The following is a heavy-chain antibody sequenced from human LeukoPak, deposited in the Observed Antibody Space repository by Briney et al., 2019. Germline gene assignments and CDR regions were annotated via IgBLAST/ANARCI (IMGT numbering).Heavy chain of an antibody. CDR1: GGSFSGYY. D-gene: IGHD3-16*02. CDR3: ARLPRITYYDYVWGSYRPFDY. Sequence: PSETLSLTCAVYGGSFSGYYWSWIRQPPGKGLEWIGEINHSGSTNYNPSLKSRVTISVDTSKNQFSLKLSSVTAADTAVYYCARLPRITYYDYVWGSYRPFDYWGQGTLVTVSS. CDR2: INHSGST. V-gene: IGHV4-34*01. J-gene: IGHJ4*02.